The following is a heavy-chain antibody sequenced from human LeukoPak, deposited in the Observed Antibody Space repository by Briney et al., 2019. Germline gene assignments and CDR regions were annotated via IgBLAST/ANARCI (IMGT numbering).Heavy chain of an antibody. CDR2: TYYRSKWYN. D-gene: IGHD4-23*01. CDR1: LDSVSGYSAS. V-gene: IGHV6-1*01. CDR3: ARSGGHDAFDI. J-gene: IGHJ3*02. Sequence: SQALSLTSALSLDSVSGYSASSSWIRHSPSGGLEWVGRTYYRSKWYNDYAVYVKSRITINPDTSKNQFSLQLTCLTPEDTAFYYCARSGGHDAFDIWGQGTMVTVSS.